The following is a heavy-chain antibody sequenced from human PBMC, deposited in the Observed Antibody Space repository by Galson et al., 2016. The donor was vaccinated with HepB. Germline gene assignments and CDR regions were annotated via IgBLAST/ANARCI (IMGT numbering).Heavy chain of an antibody. J-gene: IGHJ6*02. CDR2: ISSSSSTI. CDR1: GFTFSTYS. Sequence: SLRLSCAASGFTFSTYSMNWVRQAPGKGLEWVSYISSSSSTIYYADSVKGRFTISRDNARNSLYLQMSSLRDEDTAVYYCASHLGSRSYYYGMDVWGQGTTVIVSS. D-gene: IGHD3-10*01. CDR3: ASHLGSRSYYYGMDV. V-gene: IGHV3-48*02.